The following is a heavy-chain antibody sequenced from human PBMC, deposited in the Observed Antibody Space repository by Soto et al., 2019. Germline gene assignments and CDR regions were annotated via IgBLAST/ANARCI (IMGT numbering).Heavy chain of an antibody. V-gene: IGHV1-69*06. D-gene: IGHD1-1*01. CDR1: GGTFSSYA. CDR2: IIPIFGTA. Sequence: SVKVSCKASGGTFSSYAISWVRQAPGQGLEWMGGIIPIFGTANYAQKFQGRVTITADKSTSTAYMELSSLRSEDTAVYYCARVGKLMQLGAFDIWGQGTMVTVS. CDR3: ARVGKLMQLGAFDI. J-gene: IGHJ3*02.